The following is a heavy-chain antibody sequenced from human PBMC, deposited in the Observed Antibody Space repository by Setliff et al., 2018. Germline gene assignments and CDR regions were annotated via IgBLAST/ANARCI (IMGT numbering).Heavy chain of an antibody. CDR3: ARDSLYCGGDCDFDY. CDR2: ISGSGGST. Sequence: GGSLRLSCTASGFIFGDYAMSWVRQAPGKGLEWVSAISGSGGSTYYADSVKGRFTISRDNAKNTLYLQMNSLRAEDTAVYYCARDSLYCGGDCDFDYWGQGTLVTVSS. CDR1: GFIFGDYA. J-gene: IGHJ4*02. D-gene: IGHD2-21*01. V-gene: IGHV3-23*01.